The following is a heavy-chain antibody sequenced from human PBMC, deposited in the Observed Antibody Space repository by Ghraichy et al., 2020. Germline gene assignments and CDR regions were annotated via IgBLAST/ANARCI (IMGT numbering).Heavy chain of an antibody. V-gene: IGHV4-61*01. CDR2: FYYSGGT. J-gene: IGHJ5*02. Sequence: TLSLTCAVSGDSVKSGRYYWSWIRQPPGKGLEWIGYFYYSGGTNYNPSLRGRVTISLDTAKNQFSLNLTSVTAADTAVYYCARSRVTRFDPWGQGVPITVSS. CDR3: ARSRVTRFDP. D-gene: IGHD2-21*02. CDR1: GDSVKSGRYY.